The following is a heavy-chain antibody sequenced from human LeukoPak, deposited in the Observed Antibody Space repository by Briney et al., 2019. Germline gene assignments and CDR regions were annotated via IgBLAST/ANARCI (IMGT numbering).Heavy chain of an antibody. D-gene: IGHD6-13*01. J-gene: IGHJ4*02. CDR2: XXXXXXT. CDR1: GGSISSYY. CDR3: AXDLDSYSSTWYPYSSGWYLDY. V-gene: IGHV4-4*07. Sequence: KPSETLSLTCTVSGGSISSYYWSWIRQPAGKGLXXXXXXXXXXXTNYNPSLKSRVTMSVDTSKNQFSLKLSSVTAADTAVYYCAXDLDSYSSTWYPYSSGWYLDYWGQGTLVTVSS.